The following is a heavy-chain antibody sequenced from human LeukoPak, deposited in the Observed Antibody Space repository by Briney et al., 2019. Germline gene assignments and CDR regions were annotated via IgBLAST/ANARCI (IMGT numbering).Heavy chain of an antibody. CDR2: IIPIFGTA. V-gene: IGHV1-69*13. CDR3: ARRIYGDYDYYGMDV. CDR1: GGTFSSYA. D-gene: IGHD4-17*01. Sequence: ASVKVSCKASGGTFSSYAISWVRQAPGQGLEWMGGIIPIFGTANYAQKFQGRVTITADESTSTAYMELSSLRSEDTAVYYCARRIYGDYDYYGMDVWGQGTTVTVS. J-gene: IGHJ6*02.